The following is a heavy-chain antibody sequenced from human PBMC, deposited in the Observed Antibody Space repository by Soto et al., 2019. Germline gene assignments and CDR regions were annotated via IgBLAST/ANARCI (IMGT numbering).Heavy chain of an antibody. CDR2: ISAYNGNT. CDR1: GYTFTSYG. Sequence: ASVKVSCKASGYTFTSYGISWVRQAPGQGLEWMGWISAYNGNTNYAQKLQGRVTMTTDTSTSTAYMELRSLRSDDTAVYYCARRRRASYGYAAYYYGMDVWGQGTTVTVSS. V-gene: IGHV1-18*04. J-gene: IGHJ6*02. CDR3: ARRRRASYGYAAYYYGMDV. D-gene: IGHD5-18*01.